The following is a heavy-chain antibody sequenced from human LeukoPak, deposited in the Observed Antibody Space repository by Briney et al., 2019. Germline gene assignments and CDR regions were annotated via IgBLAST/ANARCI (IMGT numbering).Heavy chain of an antibody. Sequence: GGSLRLSCAASEFTVSSNYMSWVRQAPGKGLEWVSTIYSGGGTYYADSVKGRFTISRDNSRNTLYLQMNSLRAEDTAVYYCARDRDYYDSSAYHYWGQGTLVTVSS. CDR1: EFTVSSNY. V-gene: IGHV3-53*01. J-gene: IGHJ4*02. CDR3: ARDRDYYDSSAYHY. D-gene: IGHD3-22*01. CDR2: IYSGGGT.